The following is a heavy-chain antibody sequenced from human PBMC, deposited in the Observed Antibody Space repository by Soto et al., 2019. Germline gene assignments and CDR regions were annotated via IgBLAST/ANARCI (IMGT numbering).Heavy chain of an antibody. J-gene: IGHJ6*01. CDR2: ISAYNGNT. Sequence: QVQLVQSGAEVKKPGASVKVSCKASGYTFTSYGISWVRQAPGQGLEWMGWISAYNGNTNYAQKLQGRVTMTTDTSTSTGYKVRRSLRTADTAVYYCAGVTSSGGYDPYYCGMDVWGQGTTVTVSS. D-gene: IGHD6-19*01. CDR1: GYTFTSYG. CDR3: AGVTSSGGYDPYYCGMDV. V-gene: IGHV1-18*01.